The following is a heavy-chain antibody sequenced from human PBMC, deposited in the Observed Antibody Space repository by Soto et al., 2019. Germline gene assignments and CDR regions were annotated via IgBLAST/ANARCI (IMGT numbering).Heavy chain of an antibody. V-gene: IGHV3-48*01. Sequence: EVQLVESGGGLVQPGGSLRLSCAASGFTFSSYSMNWVRQAPGKGLEWVSYISSSSSTIYYADSVKGRFTISRDNAXXSXYXXMNSLRAEDTAVYYCARSGGPKQLAEYYYYYGMDVWGQGTTVTVSS. CDR2: ISSSSSTI. CDR1: GFTFSSYS. CDR3: ARSGGPKQLAEYYYYYGMDV. D-gene: IGHD6-13*01. J-gene: IGHJ6*02.